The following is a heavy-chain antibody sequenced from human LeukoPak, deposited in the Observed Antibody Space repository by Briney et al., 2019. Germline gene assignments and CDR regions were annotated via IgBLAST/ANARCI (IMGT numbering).Heavy chain of an antibody. D-gene: IGHD2-2*01. CDR2: INPNSGGT. CDR1: GYTFTGYY. V-gene: IGHV1-2*02. J-gene: IGHJ5*02. CDR3: ARGSRYCSSTSCYRRWFDP. Sequence: ASVKVSCKASGYTFTGYYMHWARQAPGQGLEWMGWINPNSGGTNYAQKFQGRVTMTRDTSISTAYMELSRLRSDDTAVYYCARGSRYCSSTSCYRRWFDPWGQETLVTVSS.